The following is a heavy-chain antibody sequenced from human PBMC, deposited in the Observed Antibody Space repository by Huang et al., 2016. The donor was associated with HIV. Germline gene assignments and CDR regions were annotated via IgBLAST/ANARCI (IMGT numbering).Heavy chain of an antibody. Sequence: QVQLQESGPGLVKPSETLSLTCTVSGGSISSYYWSWIRQPPGKGLEWIGYIYYSGSTNYNPSLKSRVTISVDTSKNQFSLKLGSVTAADTAVYYCARQDDYYYGMDVWGQGTTVTVSS. CDR3: ARQDDYYYGMDV. V-gene: IGHV4-59*01. J-gene: IGHJ6*02. CDR1: GGSISSYY. CDR2: IYYSGST.